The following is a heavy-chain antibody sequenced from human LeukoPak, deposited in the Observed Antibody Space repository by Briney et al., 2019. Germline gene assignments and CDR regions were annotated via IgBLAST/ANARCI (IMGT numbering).Heavy chain of an antibody. D-gene: IGHD6-19*01. CDR1: GFAGGTSGVG. Sequence: SGPTLLQPRPTVTLTCTFSGFAGGTSGVGGGWIRQPPGQALEWLALIYWADAKRYSPSLKSRLTITKDPSKNQVVLTMTNMDPVDTGPYYCAHGLEQWLDFDYWGQGTLVTVS. J-gene: IGHJ4*02. CDR3: AHGLEQWLDFDY. V-gene: IGHV2-5*02. CDR2: IYWADAK.